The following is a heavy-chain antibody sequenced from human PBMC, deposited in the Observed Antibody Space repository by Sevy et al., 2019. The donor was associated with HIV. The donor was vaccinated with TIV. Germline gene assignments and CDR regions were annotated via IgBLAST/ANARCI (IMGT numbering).Heavy chain of an antibody. CDR3: ARPQAAAGLEDAFDI. CDR1: GYSFSTYW. D-gene: IGHD6-13*01. CDR2: IYPGDSDT. J-gene: IGHJ3*02. Sequence: GEALKISCKGSGYSFSTYWIGWVRQMPGKGLEWMGSIYPGDSDTRYRPSFQGQVTISADNSITTAYLQWTSLKASDTAIYYCARPQAAAGLEDAFDIWGQGTMVTVSS. V-gene: IGHV5-51*01.